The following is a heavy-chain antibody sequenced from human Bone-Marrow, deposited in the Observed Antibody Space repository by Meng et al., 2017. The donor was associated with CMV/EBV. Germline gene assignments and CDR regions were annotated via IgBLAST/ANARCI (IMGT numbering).Heavy chain of an antibody. CDR3: ARALLDTPRMPTYGILIKDGMDV. CDR2: INPKSDVT. D-gene: IGHD2-2*01. Sequence: ASVKVSCKPSGHTFRDYYLHWVRQAPGLGLEWMGWINPKSDVTNYAQKFQGRVTLTRDTSISAVFMELSRLTFDDTAVHYCARALLDTPRMPTYGILIKDGMDVWGQGTTVTVSS. CDR1: GHTFRDYY. J-gene: IGHJ6*02. V-gene: IGHV1-2*02.